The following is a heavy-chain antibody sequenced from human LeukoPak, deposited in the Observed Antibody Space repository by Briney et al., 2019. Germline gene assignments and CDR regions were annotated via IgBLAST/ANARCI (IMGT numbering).Heavy chain of an antibody. V-gene: IGHV4-59*08. J-gene: IGHJ3*02. CDR2: IYYSGST. D-gene: IGHD3-10*01. CDR3: ARRSEPPDAFDI. CDR1: GGSISSYY. Sequence: SETLSLTCTHSGGSISSYYWSWIRQPPGKGLEWIGYIYYSGSTNYNPSLKSRVTISVDTSKNQFSLKLSSVTAADTAVYYCARRSEPPDAFDIWGQGTMVTVSS.